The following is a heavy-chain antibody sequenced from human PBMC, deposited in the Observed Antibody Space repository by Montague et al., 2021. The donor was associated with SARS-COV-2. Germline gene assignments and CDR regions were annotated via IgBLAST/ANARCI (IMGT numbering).Heavy chain of an antibody. D-gene: IGHD2-21*01. CDR2: TYYRSRWYS. CDR1: GDSVSSNRAA. V-gene: IGHV6-1*01. J-gene: IGHJ6*02. CDR3: ARVIWASGMDV. Sequence: CAISGDSVSSNRAAWNWNRQSPSRGLEWLARTYYRSRWYSDYAVSVRSRITINPDTSKNQFSLQLNSVTPEDTAVYYCARVIWASGMDVWGQGTTVTVSS.